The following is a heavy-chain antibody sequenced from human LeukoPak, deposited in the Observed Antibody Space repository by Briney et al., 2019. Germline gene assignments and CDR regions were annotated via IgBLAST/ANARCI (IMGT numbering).Heavy chain of an antibody. V-gene: IGHV1-69*05. Sequence: GASVKVSCRASGGTFSSYAISWVRQAPGQGLEWMGGIIPIFGTANYAQKFQGRVTTTTDESTSTAYMELSSLRSEDTAVYYCARDGNGGISLGYWGQGTLVTVSS. CDR2: IIPIFGTA. CDR1: GGTFSSYA. CDR3: ARDGNGGISLGY. D-gene: IGHD4-23*01. J-gene: IGHJ4*02.